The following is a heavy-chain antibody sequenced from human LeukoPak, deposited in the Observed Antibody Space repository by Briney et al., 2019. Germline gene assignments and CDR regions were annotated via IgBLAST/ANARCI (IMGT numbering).Heavy chain of an antibody. CDR3: ARERATFDFWSPYYSY. V-gene: IGHV3-11*01. Sequence: PGGSLRLSCVASGFTFSDYYMAWIRQAPGKGLEWISYISNGGSSIYYADSVQGRFTNSRDNAKNLVYLQMNSLRAEDTAVYYCARERATFDFWSPYYSYWGQGTLVTVSS. D-gene: IGHD3-3*01. CDR1: GFTFSDYY. CDR2: ISNGGSSI. J-gene: IGHJ4*02.